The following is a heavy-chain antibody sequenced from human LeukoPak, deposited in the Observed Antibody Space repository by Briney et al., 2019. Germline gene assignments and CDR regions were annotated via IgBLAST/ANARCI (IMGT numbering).Heavy chain of an antibody. CDR2: ITNSGSRI. V-gene: IGHV3-11*04. CDR1: GFTFRDYY. CDR3: ARAFNDASDI. Sequence: SGGSLRLSCAASGFTFRDYYMGWIRQAPGKGLEWASYITNSGSRIYTADSVKGRFTISRDNAKNSLYLQMNSLRAEDTAVYYCARAFNDASDIWGQGTMVTVSS. J-gene: IGHJ3*02.